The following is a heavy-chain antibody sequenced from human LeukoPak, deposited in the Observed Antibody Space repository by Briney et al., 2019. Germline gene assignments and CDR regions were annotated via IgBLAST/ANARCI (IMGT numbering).Heavy chain of an antibody. CDR3: ARGGRDIVPTIRF. D-gene: IGHD5-12*01. J-gene: IGHJ4*02. CDR1: GFTFADYG. CDR2: INFNGGDT. V-gene: IGHV3-20*04. Sequence: GGSLRLSCSASGFTFADYGMAGVRQRPGKGLVWVAGINFNGGDTGYADSVRGRFIISRDNARNSLYLQMTSLRADDTALYYCARGGRDIVPTIRFWGQGTLVTVSS.